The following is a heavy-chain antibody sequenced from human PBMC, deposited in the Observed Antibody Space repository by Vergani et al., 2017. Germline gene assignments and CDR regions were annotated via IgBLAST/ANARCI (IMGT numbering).Heavy chain of an antibody. CDR3: ARDFYRITMVRGVIQNYYYYYGMDV. D-gene: IGHD3-10*01. J-gene: IGHJ6*02. V-gene: IGHV4-34*01. Sequence: QVQLQQWGAGLLKPSETLSLTCAVYGGSFSGYYWSWIRQPPGKGLEWIGEINHSGSTNYNPSLKSRVTISVDTSKNQFSLKLSSVTAADTAVYYCARDFYRITMVRGVIQNYYYYYGMDVWGQGTTVTVSS. CDR2: INHSGST. CDR1: GGSFSGYY.